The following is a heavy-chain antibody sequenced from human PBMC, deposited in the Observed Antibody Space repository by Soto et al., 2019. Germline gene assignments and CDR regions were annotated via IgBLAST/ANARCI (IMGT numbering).Heavy chain of an antibody. J-gene: IGHJ4*02. CDR2: ISAGTGNT. CDR3: ARDMWYCGGTSCYNPFFDY. V-gene: IGHV1-3*01. Sequence: ASVKVSCKASGYTFTTYGIHWVRQAPGQRPEWMGWISAGTGNTKYSQKFQDRVTITRDTSASTTYMELGSLRSEDTAVYYCARDMWYCGGTSCYNPFFDYWGQGTLVTVSS. D-gene: IGHD2-2*02. CDR1: GYTFTTYG.